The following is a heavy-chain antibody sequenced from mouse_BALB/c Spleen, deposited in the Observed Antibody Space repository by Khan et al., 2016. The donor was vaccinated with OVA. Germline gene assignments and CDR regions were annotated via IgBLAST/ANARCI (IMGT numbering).Heavy chain of an antibody. CDR1: GFTFRSYG. CDR3: ARMARTIN. CDR2: INSTGGSP. V-gene: IGHV5-6-3*01. J-gene: IGHJ2*01. Sequence: EVELVESGGGLVQPGGSLQLSCAASGFTFRSYGMSWVRQTPDKRLELVATINSTGGSPYYPDSVKGRLPISRDNATNTLYLQMRSLKSADTAMDYCARMARTINWGQGTTLTVSS.